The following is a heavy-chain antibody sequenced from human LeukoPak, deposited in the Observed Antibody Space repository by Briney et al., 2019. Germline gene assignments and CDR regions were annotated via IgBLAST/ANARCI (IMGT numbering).Heavy chain of an antibody. CDR2: ISYDGSNK. V-gene: IGHV3-30*18. Sequence: GGSLRLSCAASGSTFSSYGMHWVRQAPGKGLEWVAVISYDGSNKYYADSVKGRFTISRDNSKNTLYLQMNSLRAEDTAVYYCAKTRYFDWPYDYWGQGTLVTVSS. CDR3: AKTRYFDWPYDY. D-gene: IGHD3-9*01. CDR1: GSTFSSYG. J-gene: IGHJ4*02.